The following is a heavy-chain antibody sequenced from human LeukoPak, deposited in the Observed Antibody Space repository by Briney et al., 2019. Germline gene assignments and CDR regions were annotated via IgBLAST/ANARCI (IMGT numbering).Heavy chain of an antibody. CDR3: ARSRAFDY. CDR2: IYDTDST. J-gene: IGHJ4*02. CDR1: GFTVRSNY. Sequence: AGGSLRLSYVASGFTVRSNYMNWVRQAPGKRPEWVAIIYDTDSTYYTDSVKGRFTISRDNSKNTVYLQMNSLRVEDTAVYYCARSRAFDYWGRGTQVTVSS. V-gene: IGHV3-53*01.